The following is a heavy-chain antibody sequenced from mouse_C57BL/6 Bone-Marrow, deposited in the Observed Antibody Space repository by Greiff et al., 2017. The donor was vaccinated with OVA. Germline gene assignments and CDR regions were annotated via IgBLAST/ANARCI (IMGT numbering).Heavy chain of an antibody. V-gene: IGHV1-52*01. CDR2: IDPSDSET. CDR1: GYTFTSYW. Sequence: QVQLQQPGAELVRPGSSVKLSCKASGYTFTSYWMHWVKQRPIQGLEWIGNIDPSDSETHYNQKFKDKATLTVDKSSSTAYMQLSSLTSEDSAVYYCARSYYGSSNESYAMDYWGQGTSVTVSS. CDR3: ARSYYGSSNESYAMDY. D-gene: IGHD1-1*01. J-gene: IGHJ4*01.